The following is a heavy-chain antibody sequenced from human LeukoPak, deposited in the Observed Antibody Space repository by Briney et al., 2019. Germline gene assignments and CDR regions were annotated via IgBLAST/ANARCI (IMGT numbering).Heavy chain of an antibody. V-gene: IGHV3-23*01. Sequence: QAGGSLRLSCAASGFTFSSYWMSWVRQAPGKGLEWVSAISGSGGSTYYADSVKGRFTISRDNSKNMLYLQMNSLRAEDTAVYYCAKRTLLDSSGYQFDYWGQGTLVTVSS. CDR3: AKRTLLDSSGYQFDY. CDR1: GFTFSSYW. J-gene: IGHJ4*02. D-gene: IGHD3-22*01. CDR2: ISGSGGST.